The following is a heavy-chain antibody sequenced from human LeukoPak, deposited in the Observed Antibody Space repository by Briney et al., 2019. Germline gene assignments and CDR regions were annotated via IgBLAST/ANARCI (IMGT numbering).Heavy chain of an antibody. CDR3: ARSDYGGNSRDY. Sequence: SETLSLTCTVSGGSINSYYWSWIRQPPGKGLEWIGYIYYSGSTNYNPSLKSRVTISVDTSKNQFSLKLSSVTAADTAVYYCARSDYGGNSRDYWGQGTLVTVSS. CDR1: GGSINSYY. V-gene: IGHV4-59*01. CDR2: IYYSGST. D-gene: IGHD4-23*01. J-gene: IGHJ4*02.